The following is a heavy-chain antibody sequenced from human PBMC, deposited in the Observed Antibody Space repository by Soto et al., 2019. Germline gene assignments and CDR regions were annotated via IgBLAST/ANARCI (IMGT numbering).Heavy chain of an antibody. J-gene: IGHJ4*02. D-gene: IGHD6-19*01. Sequence: LRLSCSASGFTFSSYAMHWVRQAPGKGLEYVSAISSNGGSTYYADSVKGRFTISRDNSKNTLYLQMSSLRAEDTAVYYCVKTPPGAVAGYYFDYWGQGTLVTVSS. V-gene: IGHV3-64D*06. CDR2: ISSNGGST. CDR1: GFTFSSYA. CDR3: VKTPPGAVAGYYFDY.